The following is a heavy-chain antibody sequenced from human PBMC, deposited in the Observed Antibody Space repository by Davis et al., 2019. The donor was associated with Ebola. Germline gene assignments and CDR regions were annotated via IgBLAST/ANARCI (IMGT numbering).Heavy chain of an antibody. D-gene: IGHD6-6*01. J-gene: IGHJ5*02. Sequence: GESLKISCAASGFTFSSYAMSWVRQAPGKGLEWVSAISGSGGSTYYADSVKGRFTISRDNSKNTLYLQMNSLRAEDTAVYYCAKDSSSSSINWFDPWGQGTLVTVSS. V-gene: IGHV3-23*01. CDR2: ISGSGGST. CDR3: AKDSSSSSINWFDP. CDR1: GFTFSSYA.